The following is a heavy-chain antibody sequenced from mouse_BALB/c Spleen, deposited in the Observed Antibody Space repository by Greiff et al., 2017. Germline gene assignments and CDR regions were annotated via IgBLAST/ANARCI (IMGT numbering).Heavy chain of an antibody. CDR1: GFNIKDYY. CDR3: TREGGAPMDY. CDR2: IYPGSGST. Sequence: VQLQQSGAELVRSGASVKLSCTASGFNIKDYYMHWVKQRPEQGLEWIGNIYPGSGSTNYDEKFKSKATLTVDTSSSTAYMQLSSLTSEDSAVYYCTREGGAPMDYWGQGTSVTVSS. V-gene: IGHV14-4*02. D-gene: IGHD3-1*01. J-gene: IGHJ4*01.